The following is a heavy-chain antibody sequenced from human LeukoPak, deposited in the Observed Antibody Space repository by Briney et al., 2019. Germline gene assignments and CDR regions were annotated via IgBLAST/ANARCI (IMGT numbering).Heavy chain of an antibody. Sequence: SETLSLTCTASGGPLSSYYWSWIRQPPGKGLEWIGYIYCGGSINYNPYLKSRVTISVDTSKDQFSLKLCSGPGADTAVYYWARDSSGYYVYWGRGTLVSVSS. J-gene: IGHJ4*02. CDR3: ARDSSGYYVY. CDR2: IYCGGSI. V-gene: IGHV4-59*01. D-gene: IGHD3-22*01. CDR1: GGPLSSYY.